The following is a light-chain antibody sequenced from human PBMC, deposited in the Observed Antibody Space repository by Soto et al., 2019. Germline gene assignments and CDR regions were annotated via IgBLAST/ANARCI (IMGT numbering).Light chain of an antibody. CDR1: QSVSSSY. Sequence: EIVLTQSAGTLSLSPGERSTLSCRASQSVSSSYLAWYQQKSGQAPRLLIYGASTRATGIPDRFSGSGSGTDFTLTISSLEPEDFAVYYCQQRSNWATFGPGTKVDIK. V-gene: IGKV3D-20*02. J-gene: IGKJ3*01. CDR3: QQRSNWAT. CDR2: GAS.